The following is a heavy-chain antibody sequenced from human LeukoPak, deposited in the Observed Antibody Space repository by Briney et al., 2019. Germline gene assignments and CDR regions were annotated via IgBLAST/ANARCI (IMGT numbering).Heavy chain of an antibody. V-gene: IGHV4-59*01. J-gene: IGHJ6*02. CDR1: GGSISSYY. CDR2: IYYSGST. D-gene: IGHD3-22*01. Sequence: PSETLSLTCTVSGGSISSYYWSWIRQPPGKGLEWIGYIYYSGSTNYNPSLKSRVTISVDTSKNQFSLKLSSVTAADTAVYYCARVPYYYDSSGYYPYYYGMDVWGQGTTVTVSS. CDR3: ARVPYYYDSSGYYPYYYGMDV.